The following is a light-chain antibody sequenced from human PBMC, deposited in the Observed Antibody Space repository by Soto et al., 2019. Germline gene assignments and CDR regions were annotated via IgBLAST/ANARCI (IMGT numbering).Light chain of an antibody. CDR3: QQRSNWPLLT. CDR2: DAS. V-gene: IGKV3-11*01. J-gene: IGKJ4*01. CDR1: QSVRSY. Sequence: EIVLTQSPATLSLSPGERATLSCRASQSVRSYVAWYQQKPGQAPRLLIYDASNRAAGIPARFSGSGSGTDFTLTISSLEPEDSAVYYCQQRSNWPLLTFGGGTKVDIK.